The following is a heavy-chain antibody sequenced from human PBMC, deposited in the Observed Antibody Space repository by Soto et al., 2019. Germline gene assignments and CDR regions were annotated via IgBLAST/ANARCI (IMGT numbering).Heavy chain of an antibody. CDR2: INHSGST. CDR3: ASVAVAGEDY. D-gene: IGHD6-19*01. CDR1: GGSFSGYY. J-gene: IGHJ4*02. Sequence: SETLSLTCAVYGGSFSGYYWSWIRQPPGKGLEWIGEINHSGSTNYNPSLKSRVTISVDTSKNQFSLKLSSVTAADTAVYYCASVAVAGEDYWGQGTLVTVSS. V-gene: IGHV4-34*01.